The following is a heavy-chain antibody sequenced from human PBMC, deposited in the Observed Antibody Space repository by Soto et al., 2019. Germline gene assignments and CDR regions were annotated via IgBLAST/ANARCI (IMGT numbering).Heavy chain of an antibody. D-gene: IGHD3-10*01. CDR2: ISSSGSTI. J-gene: IGHJ3*02. V-gene: IGHV3-11*01. CDR3: ARGRRITMVRGAHDAFDI. Sequence: GGSLRLSCAASGLTFSNYYMSWIRQAPGKGLEWVPYISSSGSTIYYADSVKGRFTISRDNAKNSLYLQMNSLRAEDTAVYYCARGRRITMVRGAHDAFDIWGQGTMVTVSS. CDR1: GLTFSNYY.